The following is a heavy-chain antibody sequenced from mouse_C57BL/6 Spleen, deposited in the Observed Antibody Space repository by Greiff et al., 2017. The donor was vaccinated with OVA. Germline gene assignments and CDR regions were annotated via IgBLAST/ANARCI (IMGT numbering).Heavy chain of an antibody. CDR3: ARDRGLINTDWYFDV. Sequence: EVQLVESGGGLVKPGGSLKLSCAASGFTFSSYAMSWVRQTPEKRLEWVATISDGGSYTYYPDNVKGRFTISRDNAKNNLYLQMSHLKSEDTAMYYCARDRGLINTDWYFDVWGTGTTVTVSS. J-gene: IGHJ1*03. D-gene: IGHD1-1*01. V-gene: IGHV5-4*01. CDR1: GFTFSSYA. CDR2: ISDGGSYT.